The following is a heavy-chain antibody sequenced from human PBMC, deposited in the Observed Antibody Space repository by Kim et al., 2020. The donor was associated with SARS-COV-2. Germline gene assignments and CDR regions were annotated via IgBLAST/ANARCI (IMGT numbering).Heavy chain of an antibody. D-gene: IGHD6-6*01. V-gene: IGHV3-21*01. Sequence: LSLTCAASGFTFSTYSMNWVRQAPGKGLEWVSSSSSRSSYIYYADSVKGRFTISRDNAKNSLYLQMNSLRAEDTAVYYCARAAQVYYGMDVWGQGTTVTVSS. CDR1: GFTFSTYS. CDR2: SSSRSSYI. J-gene: IGHJ6*02. CDR3: ARAAQVYYGMDV.